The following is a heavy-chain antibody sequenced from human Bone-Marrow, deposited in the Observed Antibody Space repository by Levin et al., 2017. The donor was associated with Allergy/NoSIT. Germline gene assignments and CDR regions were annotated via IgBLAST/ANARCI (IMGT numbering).Heavy chain of an antibody. J-gene: IGHJ5*02. CDR2: INPAGGAT. Sequence: GASVKVSCKASGYILTSYYMHWVRQAPGQGLEWLGIINPAGGATSYAQKLKGRVTMTRDTSTSTVYMELSSLRSEDTAVYYCAREGCSGGSCYYFDPWGQGTLVTVSS. V-gene: IGHV1-46*01. CDR3: AREGCSGGSCYYFDP. D-gene: IGHD2-15*01. CDR1: GYILTSYY.